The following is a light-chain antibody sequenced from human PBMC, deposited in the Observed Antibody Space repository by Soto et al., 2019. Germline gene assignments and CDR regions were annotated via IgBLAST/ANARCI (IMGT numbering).Light chain of an antibody. CDR1: QSVSSSY. J-gene: IGKJ1*01. CDR3: KQYGSSLWT. Sequence: IVFAQSPCTLSLSPGERATVCCGASQSVSSSYLAWYQQKPGQAPRLLIYGASSRATGIPDRLSGSGSGTDFTLTISRLEPEDFAVYSCKQYGSSLWTFGKGTKVDIK. CDR2: GAS. V-gene: IGKV3-20*01.